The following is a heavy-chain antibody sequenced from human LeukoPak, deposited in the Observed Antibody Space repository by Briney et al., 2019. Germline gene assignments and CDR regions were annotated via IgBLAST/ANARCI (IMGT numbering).Heavy chain of an antibody. J-gene: IGHJ6*02. CDR1: GFTFSSYW. CDR2: IKQDGSEK. D-gene: IGHD3-10*01. V-gene: IGHV3-7*01. CDR3: AREVYYYGSGSYYEDV. Sequence: GGSLRLSCAASGFTFSSYWMSWVRQAPGKGLEWVANIKQDGSEKYYVDSVKGRFTISRDNAKNSLYLQMNSLGAEDTAVYYCAREVYYYGSGSYYEDVWGQGTTVTVSS.